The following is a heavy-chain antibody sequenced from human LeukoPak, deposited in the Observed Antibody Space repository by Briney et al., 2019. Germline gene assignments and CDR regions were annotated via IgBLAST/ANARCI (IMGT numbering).Heavy chain of an antibody. CDR2: IYYSGST. Sequence: SETLSLTCTVSGGSISSGGYYWSWIRQHPGKGLEWIGYIYYSGSTYYNPSLKSRVTISVDTSKNQFSLKLSSVTAADTAVYYCARDVSAGGTNWFDPWGQGTLVTVSS. J-gene: IGHJ5*02. CDR3: ARDVSAGGTNWFDP. V-gene: IGHV4-31*03. CDR1: GGSISSGGYY. D-gene: IGHD3-16*01.